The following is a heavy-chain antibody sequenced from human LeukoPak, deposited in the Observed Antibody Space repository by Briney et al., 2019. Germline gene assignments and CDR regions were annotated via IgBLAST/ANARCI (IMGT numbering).Heavy chain of an antibody. CDR2: ISSSGSTI. CDR1: GFTFSSYE. CDR3: ARVPSYDSSGYYHGYAFDI. J-gene: IGHJ3*02. D-gene: IGHD3-22*01. V-gene: IGHV3-48*03. Sequence: GGSLRLSCAASGFTFSSYEMNWVRQAPGKGLEWVSYISSSGSTIYYADSVKGRFTISRDNAKNSLYLQMNSLRAEDTAVYYCARVPSYDSSGYYHGYAFDIWGQGTTVTVSS.